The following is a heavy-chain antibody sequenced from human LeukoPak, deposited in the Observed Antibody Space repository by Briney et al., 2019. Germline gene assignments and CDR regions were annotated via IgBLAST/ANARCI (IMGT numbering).Heavy chain of an antibody. V-gene: IGHV3-11*04. J-gene: IGHJ4*02. Sequence: GGSLRLSCAASGFTFSDYYMSWVRQAPGKGLEWVSYISSSGTTISYADSVKGRFTISRDNANNSLYLQMNSLRAEDTAVYCCARDPLSTSSPVDYWGQGTLVTVSS. CDR2: ISSSGTTI. D-gene: IGHD2-2*01. CDR1: GFTFSDYY. CDR3: ARDPLSTSSPVDY.